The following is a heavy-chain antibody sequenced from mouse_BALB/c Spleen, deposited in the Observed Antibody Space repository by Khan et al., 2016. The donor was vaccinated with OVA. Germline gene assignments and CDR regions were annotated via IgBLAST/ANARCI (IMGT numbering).Heavy chain of an antibody. J-gene: IGHJ2*01. V-gene: IGHV14-3*02. CDR2: IDPPNGNT. CDR1: GLNIKDTY. CDR3: ARMARK. Sequence: EVQLQQSGAELVKSGATVKLSCTASGLNIKDTYMHWLKQWPEQSLAWIGRIDPPNGNTKYDPNFQGKATITADTSFNKAYLHLSSRTSEYTAVYYCARMARKWGQSTTLTVSS.